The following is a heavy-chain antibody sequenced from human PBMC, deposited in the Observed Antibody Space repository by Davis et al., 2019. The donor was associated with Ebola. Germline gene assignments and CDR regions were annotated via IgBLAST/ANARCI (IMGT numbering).Heavy chain of an antibody. D-gene: IGHD2-2*01. J-gene: IGHJ6*02. V-gene: IGHV3-11*04. CDR1: GFTFSDYY. CDR3: AGSTSSNDIYYYGMDV. CDR2: ISSSGSTI. Sequence: GGSLRLSCAASGFTFSDYYMSWIRQAPGKGLEWVSYISSSGSTIYYADSVKGRFTISRDNSKNTLYLQMNSLRAEDTAVYYCAGSTSSNDIYYYGMDVWGQGTTVTVSS.